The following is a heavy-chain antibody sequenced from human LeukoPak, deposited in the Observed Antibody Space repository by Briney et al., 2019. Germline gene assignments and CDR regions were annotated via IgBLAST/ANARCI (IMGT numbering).Heavy chain of an antibody. CDR3: AKDKAYSSGWYYYHYYMDV. Sequence: ASVKVSCKASGYTFTSYGISWVRQAPGQGLEWMGWISAYNGNTNYAQKLQGRVTMTTDTSTSTAYMELRSLRSDDTAVYYCAKDKAYSSGWYYYHYYMDVWGKGTTVTVSS. CDR2: ISAYNGNT. CDR1: GYTFTSYG. D-gene: IGHD6-19*01. V-gene: IGHV1-18*01. J-gene: IGHJ6*03.